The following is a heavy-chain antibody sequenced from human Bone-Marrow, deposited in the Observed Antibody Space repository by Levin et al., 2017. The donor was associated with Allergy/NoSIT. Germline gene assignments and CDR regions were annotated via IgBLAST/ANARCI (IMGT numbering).Heavy chain of an antibody. D-gene: IGHD4-17*01. CDR2: IHYTGST. Sequence: SETLSLTCTVSGGSVSTNDYYWTWIRQPPGKGLEWIGYIHYTGSTTYNASLKSRVTISVDTSENQFSLRLNSVTAADTAMYYCARVYGDHALGWFDPWGQGILVTVSS. CDR3: ARVYGDHALGWFDP. V-gene: IGHV4-61*08. J-gene: IGHJ5*02. CDR1: GGSVSTNDYY.